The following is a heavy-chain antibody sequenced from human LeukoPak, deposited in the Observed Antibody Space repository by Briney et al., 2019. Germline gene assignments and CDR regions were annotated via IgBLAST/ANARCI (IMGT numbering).Heavy chain of an antibody. V-gene: IGHV3-23*01. CDR1: GFTFSTYA. J-gene: IGHJ4*02. Sequence: GGSLRLSCAASGFTFSTYAMSWVRQAPGKGLEWVSAISGSSRSTYYADSVKGRFTISRDNSKNTLYLQMNNLRAEDTAVYYCTRGAQADGYWGQGTLSPSPQ. CDR3: TRGAQADGY. D-gene: IGHD5-24*01. CDR2: ISGSSRST.